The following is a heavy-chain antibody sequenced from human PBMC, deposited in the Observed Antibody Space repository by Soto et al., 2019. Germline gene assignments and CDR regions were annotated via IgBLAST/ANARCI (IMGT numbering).Heavy chain of an antibody. Sequence: QLQLQESGPGLVKPSETLSLTCTVSGGSISSSSYYWGWIRQPPGKGLEWIGSIYYSGSTYYNPSLKSRVTISVDTSKNQFSLKLSSVTAADTAVYYCARGLSSGYYYHAFDIWGQGTMVTVSS. CDR2: IYYSGST. CDR3: ARGLSSGYYYHAFDI. V-gene: IGHV4-39*01. CDR1: GGSISSSSYY. D-gene: IGHD3-22*01. J-gene: IGHJ3*02.